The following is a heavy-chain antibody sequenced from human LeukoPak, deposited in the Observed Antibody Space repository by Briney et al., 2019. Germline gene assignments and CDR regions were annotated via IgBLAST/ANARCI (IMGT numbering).Heavy chain of an antibody. V-gene: IGHV3-23*01. J-gene: IGHJ5*02. CDR3: MKDRWSSGWNWFDP. Sequence: GGSLRLSCAASGFTFSSYAMSWVRQAPGKGLEWVSAISGSGGNPYYADSVKGRFTNSRYNSKNTLYLQMNSLRAEDTAVYYCMKDRWSSGWNWFDPWGQGTLVTVSS. CDR2: ISGSGGNP. CDR1: GFTFSSYA. D-gene: IGHD6-19*01.